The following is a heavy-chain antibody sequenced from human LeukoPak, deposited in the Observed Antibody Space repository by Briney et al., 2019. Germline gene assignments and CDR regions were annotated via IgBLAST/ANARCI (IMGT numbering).Heavy chain of an antibody. CDR1: GGSISSYY. Sequence: PPETLSLTCTVSGGSISSYYWSWIRQPPGKGREWIGYIYYSGSTHYNPSLKRRVTISVDTSKNQFSLKLCSVTAADTAVYYCARQGDFWSEGWFDPWGQGTLVTVSS. V-gene: IGHV4-59*08. CDR3: ARQGDFWSEGWFDP. D-gene: IGHD3-3*01. CDR2: IYYSGST. J-gene: IGHJ5*02.